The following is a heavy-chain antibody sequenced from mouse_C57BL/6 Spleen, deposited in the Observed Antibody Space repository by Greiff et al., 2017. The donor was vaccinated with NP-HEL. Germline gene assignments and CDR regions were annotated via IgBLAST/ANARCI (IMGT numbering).Heavy chain of an antibody. Sequence: VQLQQSGAELMKPGASVKLSCKATGYPFTGYWIEWVKQRPGHGLAWIGEILPGSGRTNYNEKFKGKATFTADTSSNTAYMQRSSLTTEDSAIYDCARGLRGAWYFDVWGTGTTVTVAS. CDR3: ARGLRGAWYFDV. CDR1: GYPFTGYW. D-gene: IGHD1-1*01. V-gene: IGHV1-9*01. J-gene: IGHJ1*03. CDR2: ILPGSGRT.